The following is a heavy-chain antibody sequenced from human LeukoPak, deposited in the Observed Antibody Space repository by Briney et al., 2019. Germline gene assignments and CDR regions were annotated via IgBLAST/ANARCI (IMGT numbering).Heavy chain of an antibody. J-gene: IGHJ4*02. CDR2: MNPNSGNT. CDR1: GYTFTSYD. Sequence: GASVKVSCKASGYTFTSYDINWVRQATGQGLEWMGWMNPNSGNTGYAQKFQGRVTMTRNTSISTAYMELSSLRSDDTAVYYCARGLGYCSGGSCSHLDYWGQGTLVTVSS. D-gene: IGHD2-15*01. CDR3: ARGLGYCSGGSCSHLDY. V-gene: IGHV1-8*01.